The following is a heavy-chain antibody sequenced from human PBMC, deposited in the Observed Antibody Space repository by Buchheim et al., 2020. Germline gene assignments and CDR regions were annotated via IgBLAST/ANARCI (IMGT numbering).Heavy chain of an antibody. V-gene: IGHV3-30*04. CDR1: GFTFSSYA. Sequence: QVQLVESGGGVVQPGRSLRLSCAASGFTFSSYAMHWVHQAPGKGLEWVAVISYDGSNKYYADSVKGRFPISRDNSKNTLYLQMNSLRAEDTAVYYCARGLYSPYYGMDVWGQGTT. J-gene: IGHJ6*02. D-gene: IGHD2-8*01. CDR2: ISYDGSNK. CDR3: ARGLYSPYYGMDV.